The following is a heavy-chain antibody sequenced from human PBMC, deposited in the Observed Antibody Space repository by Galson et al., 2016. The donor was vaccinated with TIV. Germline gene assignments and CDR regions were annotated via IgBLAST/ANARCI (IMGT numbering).Heavy chain of an antibody. Sequence: SVKVSCKVSGDSLSELVMHWVRQAPGKGLEWMGGFDPEVGKTIYAQKLEGRFTMTADTSTDTAYMELGSLRCEDTAIYYCATVAWFPGLSLDNWGQGTQVTVSS. CDR2: FDPEVGKT. J-gene: IGHJ4*02. CDR3: ATVAWFPGLSLDN. CDR1: GDSLSELV. D-gene: IGHD3-22*01. V-gene: IGHV1-24*01.